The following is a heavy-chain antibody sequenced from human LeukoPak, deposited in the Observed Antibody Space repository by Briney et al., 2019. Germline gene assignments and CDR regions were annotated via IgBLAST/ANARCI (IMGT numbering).Heavy chain of an antibody. CDR1: GFRFSNHA. J-gene: IGHJ1*01. D-gene: IGHD4-17*01. CDR2: IIGSGGST. CDR3: AKAYGDYTFAEYFQD. V-gene: IGHV3-23*01. Sequence: GGPLRLSCAASGFRFSNHAMSWLRQAPGKGLEWVSSIIGSGGSTNYADSVKGRFTISRDNSKNTLYLQMSDLRAEDTAVYYCAKAYGDYTFAEYFQDWGQGTLVAVSS.